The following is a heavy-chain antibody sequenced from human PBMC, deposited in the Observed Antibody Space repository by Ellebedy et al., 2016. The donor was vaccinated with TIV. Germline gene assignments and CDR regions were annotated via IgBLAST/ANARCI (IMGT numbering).Heavy chain of an antibody. CDR3: AKFQGGTFDV. CDR2: INGGGGNS. V-gene: IGHV3-23*01. CDR1: GFTSNMFA. J-gene: IGHJ3*01. Sequence: GESLKISCVASGFTSNMFALSWVRQAPGKGLEWVSAINGGGGNSYNADSVEGRFTISRNNSKHTVYLQMNSLRVEDTAVYYCAKFQGGTFDVWGQGTMVTVSS.